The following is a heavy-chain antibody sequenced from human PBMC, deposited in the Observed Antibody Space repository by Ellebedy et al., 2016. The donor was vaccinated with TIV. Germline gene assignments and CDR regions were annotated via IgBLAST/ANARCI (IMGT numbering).Heavy chain of an antibody. CDR1: GYTFTSCG. V-gene: IGHV1-18*04. CDR2: ISVSNGNA. Sequence: ASVKVSCKASGYTFTSCGISWVRQAPGQGLEWMGWISVSNGNANYIEELQGRVTMTTDTSTSTAYMELRSLKSDDTAVYFCARSFGHSALPNFDYWGQGTAVTVSS. CDR3: ARSFGHSALPNFDY. D-gene: IGHD3/OR15-3a*01. J-gene: IGHJ4*02.